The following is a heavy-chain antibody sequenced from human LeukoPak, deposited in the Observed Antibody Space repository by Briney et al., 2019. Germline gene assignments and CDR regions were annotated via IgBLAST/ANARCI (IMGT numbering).Heavy chain of an antibody. Sequence: GGSLRLSCVASGLTFSGQWLNWVRQAPGQGLEWVANIKHDGREKYYVDSVNGRFTISRDDGQNSLSLHMNSVRAEDTAVYYCGYTNNFYHWGQGALVVVSA. J-gene: IGHJ4*02. D-gene: IGHD3-16*02. V-gene: IGHV3-7*01. CDR3: GYTNNFYH. CDR2: IKHDGREK. CDR1: GLTFSGQW.